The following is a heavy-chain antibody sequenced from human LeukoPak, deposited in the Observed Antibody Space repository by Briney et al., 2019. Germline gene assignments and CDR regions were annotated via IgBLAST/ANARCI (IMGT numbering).Heavy chain of an antibody. D-gene: IGHD1-26*01. J-gene: IGHJ3*02. CDR3: ARETSGSNDAFDI. V-gene: IGHV4-34*01. CDR2: INHSGST. CDR1: GGSFSGYY. Sequence: ASETLSLTCAVYGGSFSGYYWNWIRQPPGKGLEWIGEINHSGSTNYNPSLKSRVTLSVDTSKNQFSLKLSSVTAADTAVYYCARETSGSNDAFDIWGQGTMVTVSS.